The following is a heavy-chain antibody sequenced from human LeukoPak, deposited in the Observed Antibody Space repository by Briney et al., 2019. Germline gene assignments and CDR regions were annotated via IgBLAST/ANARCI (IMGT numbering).Heavy chain of an antibody. CDR2: ISAYNGNT. J-gene: IGHJ5*02. V-gene: IGHV1-18*04. CDR3: ARQASYCSGGSCYGWFDP. D-gene: IGHD2-15*01. CDR1: GYTFTGYY. Sequence: WASVKVSCKASGYTFTGYYMHWVRQAPGQGLEWMGWISAYNGNTNYAQKLQGRVTMTTDTSTSTAYMELRSLRSDDTAVYYCARQASYCSGGSCYGWFDPWGQGTLVTVSS.